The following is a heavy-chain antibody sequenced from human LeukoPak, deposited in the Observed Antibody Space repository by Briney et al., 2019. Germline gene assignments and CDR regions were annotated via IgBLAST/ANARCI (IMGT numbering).Heavy chain of an antibody. CDR2: IYYSGST. CDR1: GGSISSSSYY. CDR3: AREVSTTVKDYYYYYMDV. D-gene: IGHD4-17*01. V-gene: IGHV4-39*07. Sequence: SETLTLTCTVSGGSISSSSYYWGWIRQPPGKGLEWIGSIYYSGSTYYNPSLKSRITISVDTSKNQFSLKLSSVTAADTAVYYCAREVSTTVKDYYYYYMDVWGKGTTVTISS. J-gene: IGHJ6*03.